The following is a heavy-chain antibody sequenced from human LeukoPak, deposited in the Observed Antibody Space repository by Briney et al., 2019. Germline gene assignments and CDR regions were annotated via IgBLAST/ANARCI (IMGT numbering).Heavy chain of an antibody. CDR1: GFTFSSYE. J-gene: IGHJ6*03. CDR2: ISSSGSTI. D-gene: IGHD3-10*01. CDR3: ARESRWVTMVRGGAYMDV. V-gene: IGHV3-48*03. Sequence: GGSLRLSCAASGFTFSSYEMNWVRQAPGKGLEWVSYISSSGSTIYYADSVEGRFTISRDNAKNSLYLQMNSLRAEDTAVYYCARESRWVTMVRGGAYMDVWGKGTTVTISS.